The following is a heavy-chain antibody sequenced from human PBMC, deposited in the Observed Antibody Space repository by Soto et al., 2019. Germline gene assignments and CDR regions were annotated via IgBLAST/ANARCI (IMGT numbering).Heavy chain of an antibody. D-gene: IGHD1-26*01. CDR2: ISAYNGNT. CDR1: GYTFTSYG. Sequence: QVQLVQSGAEVKKPGASVKVSCKASGYTFTSYGIIWVRQAPGQGLEWMGWISAYNGNTHYAQKLQGRVTMTTDTSTSTAHMEMRSLRSDDTAVYYWARDRGSYALDYWGQGTLVTVSS. V-gene: IGHV1-18*01. J-gene: IGHJ4*02. CDR3: ARDRGSYALDY.